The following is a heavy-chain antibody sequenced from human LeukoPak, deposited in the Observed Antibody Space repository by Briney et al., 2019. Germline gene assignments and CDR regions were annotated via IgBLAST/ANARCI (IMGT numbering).Heavy chain of an antibody. J-gene: IGHJ4*02. Sequence: PGGSLRLSCAASGFTFSTYSMNCVRQAPGKGLEWVSYISSRSNTIYYADSVQGRFTISRDNAKNSLYLQMNSLRDEDTAVYYCARETAWTVDYWGQGTLVTVSS. CDR1: GFTFSTYS. CDR3: ARETAWTVDY. D-gene: IGHD3/OR15-3a*01. CDR2: ISSRSNTI. V-gene: IGHV3-48*02.